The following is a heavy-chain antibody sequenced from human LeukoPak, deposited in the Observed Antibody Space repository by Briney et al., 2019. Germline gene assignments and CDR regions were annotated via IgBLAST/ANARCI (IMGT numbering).Heavy chain of an antibody. V-gene: IGHV5-51*04. CDR2: IYPSDSHI. CDR1: GYTFTTYW. Sequence: GESLKISCKGSGYTFTTYWIGWVRQMPGKGLEWMGIIYPSDSHIRYSPSFQGRVTISADKRMTTAFLQWSSLKASDTAIYYCARVRTVLIDDAFDIWGQGTMVTVSS. D-gene: IGHD3-10*01. CDR3: ARVRTVLIDDAFDI. J-gene: IGHJ3*02.